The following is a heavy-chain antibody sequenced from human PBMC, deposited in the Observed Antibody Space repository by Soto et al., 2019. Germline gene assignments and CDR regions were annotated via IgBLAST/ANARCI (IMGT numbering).Heavy chain of an antibody. CDR2: IYYSGST. CDR1: GGSISSSSYY. Sequence: QLQLQESGPGLVKPSETLSLTCTVSGGSISSSSYYWGWIRQPPGKGLEWIGSIYYSGSTYYNPSLKSRVTISVDTSKTQFSLKLSSVTAADTAVYYCASEKEWELLGAYWGQGTLVTVSS. V-gene: IGHV4-39*01. D-gene: IGHD1-26*01. CDR3: ASEKEWELLGAY. J-gene: IGHJ4*02.